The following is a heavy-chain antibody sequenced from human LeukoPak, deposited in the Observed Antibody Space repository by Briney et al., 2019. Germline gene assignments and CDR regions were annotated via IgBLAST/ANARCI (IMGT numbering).Heavy chain of an antibody. Sequence: AETLSLTCAVSGASLSHYHWNWFRQPPGKGLEWIASVFDNEDANYNPSVESRVTISLDTSKSHVSLRLTSVTAADTAVYFCAKGETVTTSPFDYWGQGILVIAST. CDR3: AKGETVTTSPFDY. D-gene: IGHD4-17*01. J-gene: IGHJ4*02. V-gene: IGHV4-59*01. CDR1: GASLSHYH. CDR2: VFDNEDA.